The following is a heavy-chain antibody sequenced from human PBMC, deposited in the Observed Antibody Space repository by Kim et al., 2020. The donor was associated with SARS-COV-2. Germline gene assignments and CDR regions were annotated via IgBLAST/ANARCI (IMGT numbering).Heavy chain of an antibody. V-gene: IGHV1-24*01. Sequence: ASVKVFCKVSGYTLTELSMHWVRQAPGKGLEWMGGFDPEDGETIYAQKFQGRVTMTEDTSTDTAYMELSSLRSEDTAVYYCATSSALIWFGDPSRGVWFDPWGQGTLVTVSS. CDR3: ATSSALIWFGDPSRGVWFDP. D-gene: IGHD3-10*01. J-gene: IGHJ5*02. CDR1: GYTLTELS. CDR2: FDPEDGET.